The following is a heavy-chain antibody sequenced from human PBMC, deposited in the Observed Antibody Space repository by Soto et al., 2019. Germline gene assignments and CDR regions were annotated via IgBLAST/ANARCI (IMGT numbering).Heavy chain of an antibody. V-gene: IGHV3-30-3*01. CDR3: ARDDEGGSDCDLGY. D-gene: IGHD3-16*01. CDR2: ISSDGSNK. Sequence: QVQLVESGGGVVQPGRSLRLSCAVSGFTFSSHAMHWFRQAPGKGLEWVTLISSDGSNKYYADSVKGRFTTSRDNSKNEMYLQMNSLRVEDTAVYYCARDDEGGSDCDLGYWGQGALVTVSS. CDR1: GFTFSSHA. J-gene: IGHJ4*02.